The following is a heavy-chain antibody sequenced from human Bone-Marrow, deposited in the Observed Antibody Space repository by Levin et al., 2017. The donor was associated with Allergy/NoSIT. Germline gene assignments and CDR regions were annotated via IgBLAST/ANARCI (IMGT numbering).Heavy chain of an antibody. Sequence: PAASVKVSCKASGYTFTSYGISWVRQAPGQGLEWMGWISAYNGNTNYAQKLQGRVTMTTDTSTSTAYMELRSLRSDDTAVYYCARELIAARRPYYFDYWGQGTLVTVSS. D-gene: IGHD6-6*01. J-gene: IGHJ4*02. V-gene: IGHV1-18*01. CDR2: ISAYNGNT. CDR3: ARELIAARRPYYFDY. CDR1: GYTFTSYG.